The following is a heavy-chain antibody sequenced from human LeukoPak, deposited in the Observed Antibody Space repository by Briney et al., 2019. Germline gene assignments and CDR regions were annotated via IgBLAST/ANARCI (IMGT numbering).Heavy chain of an antibody. Sequence: GGSLRLSCAASGFIFRNYAMSWVRQAPGKGLEWVSAITGSGDTTYYADSVKGRFTVSRDNSKNTLYVEMNTLRVEDTAVYYCAKWGDYDILTGYYVSDFRGQGTLVTVSS. CDR3: AKWGDYDILTGYYVSDF. D-gene: IGHD3-9*01. J-gene: IGHJ4*02. CDR2: ITGSGDTT. CDR1: GFIFRNYA. V-gene: IGHV3-23*01.